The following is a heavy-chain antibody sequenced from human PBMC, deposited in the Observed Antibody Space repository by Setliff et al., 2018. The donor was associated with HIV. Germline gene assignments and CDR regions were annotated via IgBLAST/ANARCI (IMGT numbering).Heavy chain of an antibody. CDR1: GGSISSGSYY. J-gene: IGHJ4*02. CDR2: IYTSGST. CDR3: ARGPPFAY. Sequence: PSETLSLTCTVSGGSISSGSYYWSWIRQPAGKGLEWIGRIYTSGSTNYNPSLKSRVTISVDTSKNQFSLKLSSVTAADTAIYYCARGPPFAYWGQGLLVTVS. V-gene: IGHV4-61*02.